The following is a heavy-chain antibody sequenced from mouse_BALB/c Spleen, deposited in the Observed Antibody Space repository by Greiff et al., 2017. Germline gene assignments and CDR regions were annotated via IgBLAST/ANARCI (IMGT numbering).Heavy chain of an antibody. Sequence: EVKLMESGGGLVQPGGSLKLSCAASGFTFSSYGMSWVRQTPDKRLELVATINSNGGSTYYPDSVKGRFTISRDNAKNTLYLQMSSLKSEDTAMYYCARDRWLLPDYWGQGTTLTVSS. CDR2: INSNGGST. CDR1: GFTFSSYG. J-gene: IGHJ2*01. V-gene: IGHV5-6-3*01. D-gene: IGHD2-3*01. CDR3: ARDRWLLPDY.